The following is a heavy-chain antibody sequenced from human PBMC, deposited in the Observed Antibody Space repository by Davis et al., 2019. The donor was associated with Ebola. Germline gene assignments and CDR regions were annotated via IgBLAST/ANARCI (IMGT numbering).Heavy chain of an antibody. J-gene: IGHJ6*02. CDR3: AREAGSSSSLYFYGMDV. CDR1: GFTSSSYY. CDR2: ISDSSIYI. Sequence: GESLKISCAASGFTSSSYYMNWVRQAPGKGLEWVSSISDSSIYISDADSVKGRFTISRDNAKNSLYLQMNSLRAEDTAVYYCAREAGSSSSLYFYGMDVWGQGTTVTVSS. V-gene: IGHV3-21*01. D-gene: IGHD6-6*01.